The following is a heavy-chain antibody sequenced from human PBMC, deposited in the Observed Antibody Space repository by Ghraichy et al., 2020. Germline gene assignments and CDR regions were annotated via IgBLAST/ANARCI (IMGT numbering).Heavy chain of an antibody. Sequence: GGSLRLSCAASRFTFSGYEMNWVRQAPGKGLEWVSYISSSGTIIYYADSVKGRFTSSRDNSKNSLFLQMNSLRAEDTAVYYCARDYYTGSSHYYYGMDVWGQGTTVTVSS. D-gene: IGHD1-26*01. CDR2: ISSSGTII. CDR3: ARDYYTGSSHYYYGMDV. J-gene: IGHJ6*02. CDR1: RFTFSGYE. V-gene: IGHV3-48*03.